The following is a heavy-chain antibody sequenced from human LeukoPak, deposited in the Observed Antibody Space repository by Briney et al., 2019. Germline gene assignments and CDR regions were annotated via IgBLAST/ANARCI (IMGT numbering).Heavy chain of an antibody. D-gene: IGHD1-26*01. J-gene: IGHJ4*02. CDR2: IWYDGSNK. CDR1: GVTLSDHH. V-gene: IGHV3-33*08. CDR3: ARDVGSAPLFYFDY. Sequence: PGGSLRLSCAASGVTLSDHHMAWVRQAPGKGLEWVAVIWYDGSNKYYADSVKGRFTISRDNSKNTLYPQMNSLRAEDTAVYYCARDVGSAPLFYFDYWGQGTLVTVSS.